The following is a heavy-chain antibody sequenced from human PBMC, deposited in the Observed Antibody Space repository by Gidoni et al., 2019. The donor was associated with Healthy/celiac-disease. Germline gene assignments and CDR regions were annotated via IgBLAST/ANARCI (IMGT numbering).Heavy chain of an antibody. J-gene: IGHJ3*02. CDR3: ARHRRNNWNDVDDAFDI. CDR2: IYPGDSDT. V-gene: IGHV5-51*01. Sequence: EVQLVQSGAEVKKPGESLKISCKGSGYSFTSYWIGWVRQMPGKGLEWMGIIYPGDSDTRYSPSFQGQVTISADKSISTAYLQWSSLKASDTAMYYCARHRRNNWNDVDDAFDIWGQGTMVTVSS. D-gene: IGHD1-20*01. CDR1: GYSFTSYW.